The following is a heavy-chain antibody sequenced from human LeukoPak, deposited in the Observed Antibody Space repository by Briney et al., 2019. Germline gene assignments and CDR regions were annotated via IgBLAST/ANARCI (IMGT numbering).Heavy chain of an antibody. CDR2: IFVGSGNT. D-gene: IGHD6-19*01. CDR3: AADMTVAGSYYYYMDV. Sequence: ASVKVSCKASGFTFTSSAMQWVRQARGQRLDWIGWIFVGSGNTNYAQKFQERVTITRDMSTSTAYMELSSLRSEDTAVYYCAADMTVAGSYYYYMDVWGKGTTVTVSS. J-gene: IGHJ6*03. V-gene: IGHV1-58*02. CDR1: GFTFTSSA.